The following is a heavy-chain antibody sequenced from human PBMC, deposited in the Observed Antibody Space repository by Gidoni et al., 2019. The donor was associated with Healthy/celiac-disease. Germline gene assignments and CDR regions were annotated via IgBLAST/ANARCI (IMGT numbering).Heavy chain of an antibody. CDR3: ARWCSSTSCYAGGYYYYGMDV. V-gene: IGHV1-3*01. CDR1: GYTFTSYA. CDR2: INAGNGNT. D-gene: IGHD2-2*01. J-gene: IGHJ6*02. Sequence: QVQLVQSGAEVKKPGASVKVSCKASGYTFTSYAMHWVRQAPGQRLEWMGWINAGNGNTKYSQKFQGRVTITRDTSASTAYMELSSLRSEDTAVYYCARWCSSTSCYAGGYYYYGMDVWGQGTTVTVSS.